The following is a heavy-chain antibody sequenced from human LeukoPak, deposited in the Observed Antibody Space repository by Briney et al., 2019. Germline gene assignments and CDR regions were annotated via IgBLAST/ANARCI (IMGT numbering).Heavy chain of an antibody. Sequence: SETLSLTCTVSGGSISSYYWSWIRQPPGKGLEWIGSIYYSGSTYYNPSLKSRVTISVDTSKNQFSLKLSSVTAADTAVYYCARDFGWASHSEINFDYWGQGTLVTVSS. J-gene: IGHJ4*02. CDR1: GGSISSYY. CDR3: ARDFGWASHSEINFDY. V-gene: IGHV4-59*12. CDR2: IYYSGST. D-gene: IGHD3-10*01.